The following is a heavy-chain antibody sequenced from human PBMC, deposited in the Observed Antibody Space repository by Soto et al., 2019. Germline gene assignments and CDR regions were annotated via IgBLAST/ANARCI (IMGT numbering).Heavy chain of an antibody. Sequence: PGGSLRLSCAASGFTFSGSAMHWVRQASGKGLEWVGRIRSKANSYATVYDASVKGRFTISRDDSKNTLYLQMNSLKTEDTAVYYCTTDPVTMIVVVPSSGWGQGTLVTVSS. CDR3: TTDPVTMIVVVPSSG. CDR1: GFTFSGSA. J-gene: IGHJ4*02. D-gene: IGHD3-22*01. V-gene: IGHV3-73*01. CDR2: IRSKANSYAT.